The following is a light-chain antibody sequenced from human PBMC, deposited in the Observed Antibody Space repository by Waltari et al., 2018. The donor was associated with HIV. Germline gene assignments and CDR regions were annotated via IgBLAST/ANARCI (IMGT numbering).Light chain of an antibody. CDR3: LQRTNWPPRGT. J-gene: IGKJ2*02. CDR1: QSVSSN. V-gene: IGKV3-15*01. Sequence: EIVMTQSPATLSVSPGERATLSCRASQSVSSNLAWYQQKPGQAPRLLIYGASTRATGIPARFSGSGSGTEFTLTISSLQSEDFAIYYCLQRTNWPPRGTFGLGTKLEI. CDR2: GAS.